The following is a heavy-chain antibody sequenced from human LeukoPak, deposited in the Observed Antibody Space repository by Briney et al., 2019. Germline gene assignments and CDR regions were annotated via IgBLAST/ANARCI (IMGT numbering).Heavy chain of an antibody. CDR2: INHNGNVN. J-gene: IGHJ4*02. CDR1: GFTFSSYW. V-gene: IGHV3-7*03. Sequence: GGSLRLSCAASGFTFSSYWMNWARQAPGKGLEWVASINHNGNVNYYVDSVKGRFTVSRDNAKNSLYLQMSNLRAEDTAVYFCAREDGYCSGGNCYSYFDSWGQGTLVTVSS. CDR3: AREDGYCSGGNCYSYFDS. D-gene: IGHD2-15*01.